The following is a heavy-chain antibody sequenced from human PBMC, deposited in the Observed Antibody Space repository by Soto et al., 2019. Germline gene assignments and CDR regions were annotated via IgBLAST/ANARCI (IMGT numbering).Heavy chain of an antibody. Sequence: GGSLRLSCAASGFTFRSFTMNWVRQAPGKGLEWVSTISSNSAYIYYTDALRGRFTISRDNAKNSLHLQMNSLRAEDTAVYYCTGDASRDSSARGWFDPWGPGTLVTVSS. D-gene: IGHD6-13*01. V-gene: IGHV3-21*01. CDR2: ISSNSAYI. CDR3: TGDASRDSSARGWFDP. J-gene: IGHJ5*02. CDR1: GFTFRSFT.